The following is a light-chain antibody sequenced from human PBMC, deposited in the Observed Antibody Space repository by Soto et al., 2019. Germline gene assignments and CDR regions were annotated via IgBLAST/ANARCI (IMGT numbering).Light chain of an antibody. J-gene: IGKJ1*01. CDR3: QQYYSTPRT. Sequence: DIVMTQSPDSLAVSLGERATFNCKSSQIVLYSSNNKNYLAWYQQKPGQPPKLLIYWASTRESGVPDRFSGSGSGTDFTLTISSLQAEDVAVYYCQQYYSTPRTFGQGTKVDIK. CDR1: QIVLYSSNNKNY. V-gene: IGKV4-1*01. CDR2: WAS.